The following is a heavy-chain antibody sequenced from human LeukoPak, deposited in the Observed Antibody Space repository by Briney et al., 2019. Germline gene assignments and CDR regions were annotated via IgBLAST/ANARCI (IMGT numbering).Heavy chain of an antibody. CDR3: ARLGGTWDPADY. D-gene: IGHD3-16*01. Sequence: ASVKVSCKASGYSFTSYDINWVRQATGQGLEWMGWMSPNSGNTGYTQKFQGRVTMTRNTSISTAYMELRSLGSEDTAVYYCARLGGTWDPADYWGQGTLVTVSS. J-gene: IGHJ4*02. CDR2: MSPNSGNT. V-gene: IGHV1-8*01. CDR1: GYSFTSYD.